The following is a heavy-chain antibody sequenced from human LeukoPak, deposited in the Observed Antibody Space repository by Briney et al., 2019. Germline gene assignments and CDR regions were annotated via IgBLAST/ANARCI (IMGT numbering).Heavy chain of an antibody. Sequence: TSETLSLTCPVSGGSISSYYWSWIRQPPGKGLEWIGYIYYSGSTNYNPSLKSRVTISVDTSKNQFSLKLSSVTAADTAVYYCARTLGEYQLLLNNWFDPWGQGTLVTVSS. V-gene: IGHV4-59*01. CDR1: GGSISSYY. D-gene: IGHD2-2*01. CDR2: IYYSGST. J-gene: IGHJ5*02. CDR3: ARTLGEYQLLLNNWFDP.